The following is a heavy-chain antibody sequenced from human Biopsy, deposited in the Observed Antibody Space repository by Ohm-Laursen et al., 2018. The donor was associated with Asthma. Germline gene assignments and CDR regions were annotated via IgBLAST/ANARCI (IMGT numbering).Heavy chain of an antibody. CDR3: ARKAGSCISRTCYSLDF. J-gene: IGHJ4*02. V-gene: IGHV1-69*01. CDR1: GGTFNTYV. Sequence: SSVKVSCKSLGGTFNTYVIGWVRQAPGQGLEWMGGINFVFGTTTYPQKFQDRVTIIADDSTSTVYTELSSLRSEDTAVYYCARKAGSCISRTCYSLDFWGQGTLVTVSS. D-gene: IGHD2-2*01. CDR2: INFVFGTT.